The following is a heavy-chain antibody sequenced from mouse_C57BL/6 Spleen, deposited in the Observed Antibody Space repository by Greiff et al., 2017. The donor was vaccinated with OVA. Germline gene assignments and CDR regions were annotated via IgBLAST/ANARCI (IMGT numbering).Heavy chain of an antibody. D-gene: IGHD1-1*01. Sequence: QVQLKESGAELARPGASVKLSCKASGYTFTSYGISWVKQRTGQGLEWIGEIYPRSGNTYYNEKFKGKATLTADKSSSPAYMELRSLTSEDSAVYFCARGSSSWFAYWGQGTLVTVSA. V-gene: IGHV1-81*01. CDR1: GYTFTSYG. CDR3: ARGSSSWFAY. J-gene: IGHJ3*01. CDR2: IYPRSGNT.